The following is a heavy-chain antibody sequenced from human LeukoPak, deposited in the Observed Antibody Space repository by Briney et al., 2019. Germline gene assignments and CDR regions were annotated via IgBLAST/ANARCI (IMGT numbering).Heavy chain of an antibody. Sequence: ASVKVSCKASGYTFTSYDINWVRQATGQGLEWMGWMNPNSGNTGYAQKFQGRVTMTRHTSISTAYMELSSLRSEDTAVYYCARGFPPRRMYDSNGYYSYYFDYWGQGTLVTVSS. J-gene: IGHJ4*02. CDR2: MNPNSGNT. D-gene: IGHD3-22*01. CDR3: ARGFPPRRMYDSNGYYSYYFDY. CDR1: GYTFTSYD. V-gene: IGHV1-8*01.